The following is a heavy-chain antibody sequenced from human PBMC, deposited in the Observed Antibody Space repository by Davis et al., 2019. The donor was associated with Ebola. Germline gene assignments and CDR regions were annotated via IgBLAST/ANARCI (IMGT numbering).Heavy chain of an antibody. CDR2: INPSGGST. Sequence: ASVKVSCKASGYTFTSYYMHWVRQAPGQGLEWMGIINPSGGSTSYAQKFQGRVTMTEDTSTDTAYMELSSLRSEDTAVYYCATDFSRSYMVQGVPYGMDVWGQGTTVTVSS. J-gene: IGHJ6*02. CDR3: ATDFSRSYMVQGVPYGMDV. CDR1: GYTFTSYY. V-gene: IGHV1-46*01. D-gene: IGHD3-10*01.